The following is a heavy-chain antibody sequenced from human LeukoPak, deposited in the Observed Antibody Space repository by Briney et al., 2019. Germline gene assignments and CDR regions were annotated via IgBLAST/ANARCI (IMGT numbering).Heavy chain of an antibody. Sequence: HPGGSLRLSCAASGFTFTNYAMSWVRQAPGKGLEWVSAISGSGGGTYSADSVKGRFTISRDNSKNTLYLQMNSLRAEDTAVYYCAKSPPYYYDSSAYYSPFDYWGQGTLVTVSS. J-gene: IGHJ4*02. CDR3: AKSPPYYYDSSAYYSPFDY. D-gene: IGHD3-22*01. CDR2: ISGSGGGT. CDR1: GFTFTNYA. V-gene: IGHV3-23*01.